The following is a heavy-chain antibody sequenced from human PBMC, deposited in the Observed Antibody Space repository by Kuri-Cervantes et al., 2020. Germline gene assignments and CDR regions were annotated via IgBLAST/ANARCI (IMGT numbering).Heavy chain of an antibody. CDR3: AKGRRREYRIVYGMDV. D-gene: IGHD2/OR15-2a*01. V-gene: IGHV3-9*01. J-gene: IGHJ6*02. CDR1: GFTFDDYA. Sequence: SLKISCAASGFTFDDYAMHWVRQAPGKGLEWVSGISWNSGSIGYADSVKGRFTISRDNAKNSLYLQMNSLRAEDTAVYYCAKGRRREYRIVYGMDVWGQGTTVTVSS. CDR2: ISWNSGSI.